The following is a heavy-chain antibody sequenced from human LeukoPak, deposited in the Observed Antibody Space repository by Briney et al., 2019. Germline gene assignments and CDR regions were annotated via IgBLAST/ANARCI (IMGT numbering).Heavy chain of an antibody. CDR1: GFTFSSYE. J-gene: IGHJ4*02. CDR3: AKAPIVVVVAALLYFDY. CDR2: ISGSGGST. Sequence: SGGSLRLSCAASGFTFSSYEMNWVRQTPGKGLEWVSAISGSGGSTYYADSVKGRFTISRDNSKNTLYLQMNSMRAEDTAVYYCAKAPIVVVVAALLYFDYWGQGTLVTVSS. V-gene: IGHV3-23*01. D-gene: IGHD2-15*01.